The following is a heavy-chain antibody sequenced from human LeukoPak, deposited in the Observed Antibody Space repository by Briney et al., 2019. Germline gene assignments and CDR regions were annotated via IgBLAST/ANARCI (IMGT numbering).Heavy chain of an antibody. CDR1: GGSISSSSYY. V-gene: IGHV4-39*01. Sequence: SETLSLTCTVSGGSISSSSYYWGWIRQPPGKGLEWIGSIYYNGSTYYNPSLKSRVTISVDTSKNQFSLKLSSVTAADTAVYYCARRGSGKYFDYWGQGTLVTVSS. J-gene: IGHJ4*02. CDR3: ARRGSGKYFDY. D-gene: IGHD3-10*01. CDR2: IYYNGST.